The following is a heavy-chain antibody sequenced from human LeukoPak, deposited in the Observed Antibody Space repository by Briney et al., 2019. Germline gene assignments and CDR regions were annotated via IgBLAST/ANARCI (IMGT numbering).Heavy chain of an antibody. CDR1: GYTFTSYG. CDR2: ISAYNGNT. J-gene: IGHJ4*02. Sequence: ASVKVSCKASGYTFTSYGISWVRQAPGQGLERMGWISAYNGNTNYAQKLQGRVTMTTDISTSTAYMELRSLRSDDTAVYYCARDPPGGYYDFWSGYYYFDYWGQGTLVTVSS. V-gene: IGHV1-18*01. D-gene: IGHD3-3*01. CDR3: ARDPPGGYYDFWSGYYYFDY.